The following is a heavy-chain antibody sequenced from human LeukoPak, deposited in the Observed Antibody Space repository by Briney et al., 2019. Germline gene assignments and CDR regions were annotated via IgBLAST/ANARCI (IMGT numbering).Heavy chain of an antibody. CDR2: ITADRIE. CDR3: TTAPTRGWLPYFDY. V-gene: IGHV3-15*01. Sequence: GGSLRLSCAVSGLTFSDAWIRWVRQAPGKGLEWVARITADRIEDYAAPVNARFTASRDDSKTTVYLQMNSLTTEDTAVYYCTTAPTRGWLPYFDYWGQGTVVTVSS. CDR1: GLTFSDAW. D-gene: IGHD5-12*01. J-gene: IGHJ4*02.